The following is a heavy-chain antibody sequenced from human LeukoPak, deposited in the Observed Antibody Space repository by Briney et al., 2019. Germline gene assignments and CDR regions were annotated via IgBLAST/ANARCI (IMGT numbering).Heavy chain of an antibody. V-gene: IGHV4-38-2*01. J-gene: IGHJ5*01. Sequence: SETLSLTCAVSGYSISSGYYWGWIRQPPGKGLEWIGSIFHSGKTYYNLSLKSRVTISVDTSKNQFSLKLSSVPAADTAVYNCARGDVPDFWGQGTLVTVSS. CDR2: IFHSGKT. D-gene: IGHD2-21*01. CDR1: GYSISSGYY. CDR3: ARGDVPDF.